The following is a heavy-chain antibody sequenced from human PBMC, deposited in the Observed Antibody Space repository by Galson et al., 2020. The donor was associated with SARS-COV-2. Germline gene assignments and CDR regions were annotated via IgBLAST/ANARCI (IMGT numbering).Heavy chain of an antibody. D-gene: IGHD3-10*01. V-gene: IGHV3-9*01. CDR2: ISWNSGNK. CDR1: GFKFDDFG. CDR3: ARDASGSGTYINNWLDP. Sequence: SLKISCAVFGFKFDDFGMNWVRQVPGKGLEWVSGISWNSGNKGYADSVKGRFTISRDNAKNFLYLQMNNLRIDDTALYYCARDASGSGTYINNWLDPWGQGVLVTVSS. J-gene: IGHJ5*02.